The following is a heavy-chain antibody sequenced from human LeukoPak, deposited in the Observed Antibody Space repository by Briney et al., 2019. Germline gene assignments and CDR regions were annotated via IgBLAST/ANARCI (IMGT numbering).Heavy chain of an antibody. CDR2: IYSSGST. J-gene: IGHJ4*02. CDR1: GFSVSSYY. V-gene: IGHV3-53*01. D-gene: IGHD3-16*01. Sequence: GGSLRLSCAASGFSVSSYYMTWVRQAPGKGLEGVSFIYSSGSTYYADSVKGRFTISRDNSKNTVYLQMNSLRAEDTATYFCARASTGGIPPGRDWGQGTLVTVSS. CDR3: ARASTGGIPPGRD.